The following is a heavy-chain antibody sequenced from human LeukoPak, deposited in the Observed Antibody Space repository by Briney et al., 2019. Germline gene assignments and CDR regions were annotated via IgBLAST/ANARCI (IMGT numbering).Heavy chain of an antibody. V-gene: IGHV3-48*04. CDR3: ARGPHYYYMDV. CDR2: INSSSSTI. Sequence: GGSLRLSCAASGFTFSSYSMNWVRQAPGKGLEWVSYINSSSSTIYYADSVKGRFTISRDNAKNSLYLQMNSLRAEDTAVYYCARGPHYYYMDVRGKGTTVTVSS. CDR1: GFTFSSYS. J-gene: IGHJ6*03.